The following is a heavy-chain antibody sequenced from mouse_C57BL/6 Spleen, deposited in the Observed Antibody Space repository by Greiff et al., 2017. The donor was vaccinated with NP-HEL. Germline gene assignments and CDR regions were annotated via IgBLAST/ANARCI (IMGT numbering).Heavy chain of an antibody. CDR1: GYTFTSYG. CDR3: ARALLGVYFDY. Sequence: QVQLQQSGAELARPGASVKLSCKASGYTFTSYGISWVKQRTGQGLEWIGEIYPRSGNTYYNEKFKGKATLTADKSSSTAYMELRSLTSEDSAVYVCARALLGVYFDYWGKGTTLTVSS. J-gene: IGHJ2*01. V-gene: IGHV1-81*01. CDR2: IYPRSGNT. D-gene: IGHD2-1*01.